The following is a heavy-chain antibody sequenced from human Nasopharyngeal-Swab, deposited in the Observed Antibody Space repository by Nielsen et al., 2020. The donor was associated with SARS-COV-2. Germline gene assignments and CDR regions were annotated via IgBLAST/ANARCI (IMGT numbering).Heavy chain of an antibody. V-gene: IGHV3-30-3*01. CDR3: ARDGQWLGHYYYYGMDV. Sequence: GESLKISCAASGFTFSSYAMHWVRQAPGKGLEWVAVISYDGSNKYYADSVKGRFTISRDNSKNTLYLQMNSLRAEDTAVYYCARDGQWLGHYYYYGMDVWGQGTTVTVSS. CDR1: GFTFSSYA. CDR2: ISYDGSNK. J-gene: IGHJ6*02. D-gene: IGHD6-19*01.